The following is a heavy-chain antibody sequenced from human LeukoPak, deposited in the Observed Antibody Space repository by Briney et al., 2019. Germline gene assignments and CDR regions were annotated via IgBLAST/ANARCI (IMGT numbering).Heavy chain of an antibody. Sequence: GGSLRLSCAASGFTFSDYDMHWVRQATGKGLEWVSAIGSAGDTYYTGSVKGRFTISRENSKNSLYLQMNSLRAGDTAVYYCARVAKERVGGVYYFDYWGQGTLVTVSS. CDR2: IGSAGDT. V-gene: IGHV3-13*01. CDR1: GFTFSDYD. CDR3: ARVAKERVGGVYYFDY. J-gene: IGHJ4*02. D-gene: IGHD1-1*01.